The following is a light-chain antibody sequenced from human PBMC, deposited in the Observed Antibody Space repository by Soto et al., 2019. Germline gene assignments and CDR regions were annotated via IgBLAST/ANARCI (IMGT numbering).Light chain of an antibody. Sequence: DIQMTQSPSTLSGSVGDRVTITCRASQTISSWLAWYQQKPGKAPKLLIYKASTLKSGVPSRFSGSGSGTEFTLTISSLQPDDFAPYYCKHYTSYSEAFGQVTKVELK. CDR1: QTISSW. V-gene: IGKV1-5*03. CDR2: KAS. CDR3: KHYTSYSEA. J-gene: IGKJ1*01.